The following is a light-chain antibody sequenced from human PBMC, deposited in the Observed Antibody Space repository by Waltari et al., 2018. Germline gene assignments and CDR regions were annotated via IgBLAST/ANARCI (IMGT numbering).Light chain of an antibody. Sequence: IVLTQSPATLSLSPGEIATLSCRDSQSIDIYLAWYQQRPDQAPRLLIYDASYRATGIPARFRGSGSGTDFTLTISSLEPEDVAVYSCQQRSRWPLTFGGGTKVEL. CDR2: DAS. V-gene: IGKV3-11*01. J-gene: IGKJ4*01. CDR3: QQRSRWPLT. CDR1: QSIDIY.